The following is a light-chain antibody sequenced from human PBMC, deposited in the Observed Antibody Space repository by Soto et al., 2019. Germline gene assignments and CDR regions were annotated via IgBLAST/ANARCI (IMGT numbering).Light chain of an antibody. CDR3: QQSYNTPHT. V-gene: IGKV1-39*01. CDR1: QSIITY. CDR2: AAS. J-gene: IGKJ2*01. Sequence: DIQMTQSPSSLSASVGDRVTITCRASQSIITYLNWYQQKPGKAPKLLIYAASSLQSGVPSRFSGSGSGTDFTLTISSLQPEDFATYSCQQSYNTPHTFGQGTKLEIK.